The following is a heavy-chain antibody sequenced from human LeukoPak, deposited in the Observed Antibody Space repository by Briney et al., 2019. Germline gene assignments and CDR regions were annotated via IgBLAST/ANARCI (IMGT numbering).Heavy chain of an antibody. CDR1: GFTFSNYA. Sequence: GGSLRLSCVASGFTFSNYAMNWVRQAPGKGLEWVAVISYDGSNKYYADSVKGRFTISRDNSKNTLYLQMNSLRAEDTAVYYCARDSRGYCRSTSCYVDYWGQGTLVTVSS. CDR2: ISYDGSNK. CDR3: ARDSRGYCRSTSCYVDY. V-gene: IGHV3-30-3*01. D-gene: IGHD2-2*01. J-gene: IGHJ4*02.